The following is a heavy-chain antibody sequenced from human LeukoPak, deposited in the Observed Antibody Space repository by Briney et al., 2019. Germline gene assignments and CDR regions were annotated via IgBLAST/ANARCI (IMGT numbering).Heavy chain of an antibody. CDR1: GFTFNSYA. Sequence: PGGSLRLSCAASGFTFNSYAMTWVRQVPGKGLEWVSTVGTNGASTYYRASVKGRFTISRDNSKNTLYLQMNSRRAEDTAVYYCAGIPCSGTTCSQIDYWGQGTLVTVSS. CDR3: AGIPCSGTTCSQIDY. CDR2: VGTNGAST. V-gene: IGHV3-23*01. J-gene: IGHJ4*02. D-gene: IGHD2-2*01.